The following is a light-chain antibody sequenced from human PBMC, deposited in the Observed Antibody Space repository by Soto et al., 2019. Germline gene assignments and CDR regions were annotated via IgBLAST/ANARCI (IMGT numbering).Light chain of an antibody. J-gene: IGKJ5*01. CDR3: QQYGSSLTT. V-gene: IGKV3-20*01. Sequence: EIVLTQSPGTLSLSPGERATLSCRASQSVSSIYLAWYQQKPGQAPRLLIYGASSRATGIPDRFSGSGSGTDFTLTISRLEPEDFAVYYCQQYGSSLTTFGQGTRLEI. CDR2: GAS. CDR1: QSVSSIY.